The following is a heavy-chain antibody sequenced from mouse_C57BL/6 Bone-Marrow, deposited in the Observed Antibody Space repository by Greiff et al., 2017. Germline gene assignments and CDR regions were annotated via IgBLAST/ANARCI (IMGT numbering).Heavy chain of an antibody. CDR1: GYAFSSSW. CDR2: IYPGAGDT. CDR3: ARTGFAY. Sequence: VKLMESGPELVKPGASVKISCKASGYAFSSSWMNWVKPRPGKGLEWIGRIYPGAGDTNYNGKFKGKATLTADKSSSTAYMQLSSLTSEDSAVYFCARTGFAYWGQGTLVTVSA. V-gene: IGHV1-82*01. J-gene: IGHJ3*01.